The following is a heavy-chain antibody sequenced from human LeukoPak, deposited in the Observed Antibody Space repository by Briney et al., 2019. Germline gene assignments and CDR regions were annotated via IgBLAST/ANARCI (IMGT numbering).Heavy chain of an antibody. CDR1: GYPFTTYP. CDR2: INPSGGST. CDR3: ARLGYCGSTTCQ. V-gene: IGHV1-46*01. Sequence: ASVTVSCTASGYPFTTYPMHWVRQAPGQGLEWMGIINPSGGSTNYAQKFQGRVTMTRDTSTSTVYMELSSLRSEDTAVYYCARLGYCGSTTCQWGQGTVITVSS. J-gene: IGHJ4*02. D-gene: IGHD2-2*01.